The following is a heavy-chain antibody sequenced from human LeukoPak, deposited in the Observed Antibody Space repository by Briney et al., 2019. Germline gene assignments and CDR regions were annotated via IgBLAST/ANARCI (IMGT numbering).Heavy chain of an antibody. J-gene: IGHJ4*02. CDR3: ARGGDRYFDWLSLFDY. Sequence: PGGSLRLSCAASGFTFSSYWMSWVRQTPGKGLEWVANIKQDGSEKHYVDSVKGRFTISRDNAKNSLYLQMNSLRAEDTAVYYCARGGDRYFDWLSLFDYWGQGTLVTVSS. CDR1: GFTFSSYW. D-gene: IGHD3-9*01. CDR2: IKQDGSEK. V-gene: IGHV3-7*03.